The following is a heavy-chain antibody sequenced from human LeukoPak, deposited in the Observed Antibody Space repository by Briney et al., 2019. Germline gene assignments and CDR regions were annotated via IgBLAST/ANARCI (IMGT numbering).Heavy chain of an antibody. CDR1: GFTFSSYA. CDR2: ISYDGSNK. CDR3: ARDQTTVTTMGYMDV. Sequence: GRSLRLSCAASGFTFSSYAMHWVRQAPGKGLEWVAVISYDGSNKYYADSVKGRFTISRDNSKNTLYLQMNSLRAEDTAVYYCARDQTTVTTMGYMDVWGKGTTVTVS. V-gene: IGHV3-30*01. D-gene: IGHD4-11*01. J-gene: IGHJ6*03.